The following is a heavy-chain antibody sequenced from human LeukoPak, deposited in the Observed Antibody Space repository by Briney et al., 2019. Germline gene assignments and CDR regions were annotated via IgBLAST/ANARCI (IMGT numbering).Heavy chain of an antibody. V-gene: IGHV1-18*01. J-gene: IGHJ4*02. CDR1: GYPFSSCG. CDR2: ISGYNGDT. Sequence: ASVKVSCKSFGYPFSSCGINWVRQAPGQGLEWMGWISGYNGDTNYAQKFQGRVTMTTDTSTNTAYMDLRRLRSDDTAVYYCARNWGAGHPINFDYWGQGTLVTVSS. D-gene: IGHD3-16*01. CDR3: ARNWGAGHPINFDY.